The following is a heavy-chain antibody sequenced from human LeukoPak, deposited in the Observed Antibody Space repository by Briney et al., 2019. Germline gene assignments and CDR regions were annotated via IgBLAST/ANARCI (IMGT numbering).Heavy chain of an antibody. V-gene: IGHV4-30-2*01. CDR2: IYHSGST. D-gene: IGHD3-22*01. Sequence: SETLSLTCAVSGGSISSGGYSWSWIRQPPGKGLEWIGYIYHSGSTYYNPSLKSRVTISVDRSKNQFSLKLTSVTAADTAVYYCARGVTMIVVVIHDWYFDLWGRGTLVTVSS. CDR1: GGSISSGGYS. CDR3: ARGVTMIVVVIHDWYFDL. J-gene: IGHJ2*01.